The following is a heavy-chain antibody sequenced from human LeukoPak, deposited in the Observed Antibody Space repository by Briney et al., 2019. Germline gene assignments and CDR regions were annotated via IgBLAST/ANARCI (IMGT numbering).Heavy chain of an antibody. J-gene: IGHJ4*02. Sequence: PGGSLRLSCAASGFTFSSYSMNWVRQAPGKGLEWVSSISSSSSYIYYADSVKGRSTISRDNAKNSLYLQMNSLRAEDTAVYYCARDEGAAGTTVNFDYWGQGTLVTVSS. CDR1: GFTFSSYS. CDR2: ISSSSSYI. V-gene: IGHV3-21*01. D-gene: IGHD6-13*01. CDR3: ARDEGAAGTTVNFDY.